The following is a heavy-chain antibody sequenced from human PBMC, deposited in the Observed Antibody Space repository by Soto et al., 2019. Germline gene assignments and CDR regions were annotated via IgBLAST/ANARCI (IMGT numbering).Heavy chain of an antibody. V-gene: IGHV3-23*01. CDR2: ISGSGSST. J-gene: IGHJ6*03. CDR3: AKGVILLGHYYSYMDV. CDR1: GFTFSSYV. Sequence: GGSLRLSCAASGFTFSSYVITWVRQAPGKGLEWVSLISGSGSSTYYADSVKGRFTISRDNSKNTLYLQMNSLRAEDTAVYYCAKGVILLGHYYSYMDVWGKGTTVTVS. D-gene: IGHD2-15*01.